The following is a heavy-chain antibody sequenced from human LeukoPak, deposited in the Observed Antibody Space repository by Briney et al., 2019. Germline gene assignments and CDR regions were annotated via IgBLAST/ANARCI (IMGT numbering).Heavy chain of an antibody. J-gene: IGHJ6*02. D-gene: IGHD3-10*01. V-gene: IGHV4-4*07. CDR1: GGSISSYY. CDR3: ARVGLGYYYGSGSYHYYYGMDV. CDR2: IYTSGST. Sequence: SETLSLTCTVSGGSISSYYWSWIRQPAGKGLEWIGRIYTSGSTNNNPSLKSRVTMSVDTSKNQFSLKLSSVTAADTAVYYCARVGLGYYYGSGSYHYYYGMDVWGQGTTVTVSS.